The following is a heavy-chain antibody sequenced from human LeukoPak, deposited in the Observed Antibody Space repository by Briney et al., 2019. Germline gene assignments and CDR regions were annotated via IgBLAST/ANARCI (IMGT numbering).Heavy chain of an antibody. Sequence: SETLSLTCAVYGGSFSGYYWSWIRQPPGKGLEWIGEINHSGSTNYNPSLKSRVTISVDRSKNQFSLKLSSVTAADTAVYYCARSSAAARVFDYWGQGTLVTVSS. CDR3: ARSSAAARVFDY. CDR2: INHSGST. CDR1: GGSFSGYY. V-gene: IGHV4-34*01. D-gene: IGHD2-15*01. J-gene: IGHJ4*02.